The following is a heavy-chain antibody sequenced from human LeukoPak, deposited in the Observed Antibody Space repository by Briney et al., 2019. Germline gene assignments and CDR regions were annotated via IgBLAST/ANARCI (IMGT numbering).Heavy chain of an antibody. CDR1: GFTFSSYS. CDR2: ISSSSSYI. J-gene: IGHJ4*02. CDR3: ARDRGGSGSYYYFDY. Sequence: GGSLRLSCAASGFTFSSYSVNWVRQAPGKGLEWVSSISSSSSYIYYADSVKGRFTISRDNAKNSLYLQMNSLRAEDTAVYYCARDRGGSGSYYYFDYWGQGTLVTVSS. V-gene: IGHV3-21*01. D-gene: IGHD1-26*01.